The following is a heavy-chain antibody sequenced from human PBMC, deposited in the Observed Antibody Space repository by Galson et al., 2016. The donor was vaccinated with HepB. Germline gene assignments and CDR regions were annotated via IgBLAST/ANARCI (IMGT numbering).Heavy chain of an antibody. J-gene: IGHJ4*02. CDR3: ARIGVGGGNSMLDY. Sequence: PALVKPTQTLTLTCTFSGFSLTTDDVAVSWIRQPPGKALEWLAFIDGDDDKYYNSSLQTRLSISKDTSKNQVVLTMTNMAPADTATYYCARIGVGGGNSMLDYWGQGALFTVSS. V-gene: IGHV2-70*01. D-gene: IGHD4-23*01. CDR1: GFSLTTDDVA. CDR2: IDGDDDK.